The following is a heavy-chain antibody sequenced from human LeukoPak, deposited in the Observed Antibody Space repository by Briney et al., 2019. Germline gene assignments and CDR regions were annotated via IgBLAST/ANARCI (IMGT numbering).Heavy chain of an antibody. CDR2: ISGSGSTI. V-gene: IGHV3-11*01. J-gene: IGHJ4*02. Sequence: GGSLRLSCAASGFTFSDYYMTWIRQAPGKGLERVSYISGSGSTIYYADSVKGRFTISRGNAKNSLHLQMNSLRAEDTAVYYCARSKRDTVVVTATLGSYFDYWGQGTLVTVSS. D-gene: IGHD2-21*02. CDR3: ARSKRDTVVVTATLGSYFDY. CDR1: GFTFSDYY.